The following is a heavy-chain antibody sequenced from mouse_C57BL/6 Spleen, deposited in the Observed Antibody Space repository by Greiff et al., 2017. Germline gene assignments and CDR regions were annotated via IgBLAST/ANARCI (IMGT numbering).Heavy chain of an antibody. CDR1: GYAFSSSW. D-gene: IGHD6-1*01. V-gene: IGHV1-82*01. J-gene: IGHJ4*01. CDR3: ATLPTYAMDY. CDR2: IYPGDGDT. Sequence: QLKQSGPELVKPGASVKISCKASGYAFSSSWMNWVKQRPGKGLEWIGRIYPGDGDTNYNGKFKGKATLTADKSSSTAYMQLSSLTSEDSAVYFCATLPTYAMDYWGQGTSVTVSS.